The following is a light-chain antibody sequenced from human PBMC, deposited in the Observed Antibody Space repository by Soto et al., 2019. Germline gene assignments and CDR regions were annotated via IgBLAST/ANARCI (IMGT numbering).Light chain of an antibody. V-gene: IGKV3-20*01. Sequence: EIVMTQSPGTLSFSPGERATLSCRASQSVNINYFAWYQQKSGQAPRLLIYGTSNRASGIPDRFSGSGSGTDFTLSISGLEPEDFAVYFCQQYANSRTFGQGTKVE. CDR2: GTS. J-gene: IGKJ1*01. CDR3: QQYANSRT. CDR1: QSVNINY.